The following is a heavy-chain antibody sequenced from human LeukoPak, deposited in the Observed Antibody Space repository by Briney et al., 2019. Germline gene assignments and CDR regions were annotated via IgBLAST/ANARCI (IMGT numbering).Heavy chain of an antibody. CDR3: ARDQGSSGWYAYYFDY. J-gene: IGHJ4*02. CDR1: GFTFSSYS. CDR2: ISSSSSTI. Sequence: GGSLRLSCAASGFTFSSYSMNWVRQAPGKGLEWVSYISSSSSTIYYADSVKGRFTISRENAKNSVYLQMNSLRDEDTAVYYCARDQGSSGWYAYYFDYWGQGTLVTVSS. D-gene: IGHD6-19*01. V-gene: IGHV3-48*02.